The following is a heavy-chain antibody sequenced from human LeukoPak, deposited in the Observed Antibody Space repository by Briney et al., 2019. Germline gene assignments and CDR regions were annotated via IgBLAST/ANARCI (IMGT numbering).Heavy chain of an antibody. CDR3: ARVTGAVPDAIRVGHDY. CDR2: ISSSGSAI. V-gene: IGHV3-11*01. J-gene: IGHJ4*02. D-gene: IGHD2-2*01. CDR1: GFTFSDYY. Sequence: GGSLRLSCAASGFTFSDYYMSWIRQAPGMGLEWVSYISSSGSAIYYADSVKGRFTISRDNAKNSLYLQMNSLRAEDTAVYYCARVTGAVPDAIRVGHDYWGQGALVTVSS.